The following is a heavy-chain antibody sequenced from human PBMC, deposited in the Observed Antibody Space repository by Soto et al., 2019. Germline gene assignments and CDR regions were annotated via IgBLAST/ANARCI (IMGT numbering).Heavy chain of an antibody. CDR2: IYYSGNT. V-gene: IGHV4-31*03. J-gene: IGHJ6*02. CDR1: GGSISSADCY. CDR3: ARAEGGYVGFYYYYGMDV. Sequence: PSETLSLTCTVSGGSISSADCYWSWIRQHPGKGLEYIGYIYYSGNTYYNPSLKSRLTISIDTSKNQFSLKLSSVTAADTAVYYCARAEGGYVGFYYYYGMDVWGQGTTVTVSS. D-gene: IGHD5-12*01.